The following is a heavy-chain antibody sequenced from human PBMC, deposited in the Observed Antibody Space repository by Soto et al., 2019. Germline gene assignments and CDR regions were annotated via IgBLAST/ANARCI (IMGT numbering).Heavy chain of an antibody. Sequence: EVQLVETGGGLIQPGGSLRLSCAASGLTVSSNYMNWVRQAPGKGLEWVSVLYSGGSTHYAGSVKGRFIISRDNSKNTLYLQMNSLTVEDPGVYYCARDRPGGMGDGFDIWGHATIVTVSS. J-gene: IGHJ3*02. CDR1: GLTVSSNY. CDR3: ARDRPGGMGDGFDI. V-gene: IGHV3-53*02. D-gene: IGHD6-13*01. CDR2: LYSGGST.